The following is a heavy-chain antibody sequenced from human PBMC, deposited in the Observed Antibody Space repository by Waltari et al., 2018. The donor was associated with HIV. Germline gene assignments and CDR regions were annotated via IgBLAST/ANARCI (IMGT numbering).Heavy chain of an antibody. CDR1: GFTFSVYT. CDR3: ARDDEAVAGPLDY. CDR2: ISMGSNYV. D-gene: IGHD6-13*01. V-gene: IGHV3-21*01. Sequence: EVLLVESGGGLVKPGGSLRLSCAASGFTFSVYTMSWVRQAPGKGLELVSSISMGSNYVFYADSLKGRFTISRDNTKNSLFLQMNSLSAEDTAIYYCARDDEAVAGPLDYWGQGSLVTVSS. J-gene: IGHJ4*02.